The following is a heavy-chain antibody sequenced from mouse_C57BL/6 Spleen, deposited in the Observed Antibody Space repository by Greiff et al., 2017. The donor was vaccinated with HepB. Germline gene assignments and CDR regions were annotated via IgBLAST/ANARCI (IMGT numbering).Heavy chain of an antibody. CDR2: IWRGGST. CDR3: AKNEAYYGKGGYFDV. CDR1: GFSLTSYG. Sequence: VQLQESGPGLVQPSQSLSITCTVSGFSLTSYGVHWVRQSPGKGLEWLGVIWRGGSTDYNAAFMSRLSITKDNSKSQVFLKMNSLQADDTAIYYCAKNEAYYGKGGYFDVWGTGTTVTVSS. D-gene: IGHD2-10*01. V-gene: IGHV2-5*01. J-gene: IGHJ1*03.